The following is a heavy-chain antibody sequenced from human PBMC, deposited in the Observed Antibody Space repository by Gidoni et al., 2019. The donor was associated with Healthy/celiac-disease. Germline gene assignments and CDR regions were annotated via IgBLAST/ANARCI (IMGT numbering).Heavy chain of an antibody. CDR3: AKGKALWFGELFTPSDY. CDR2: ISGSGGST. Sequence: EVQLLESGGGLVQPGGSLRLSCAASGFTFSSYAMSWVRQAPGKGLEWVSAISGSGGSTYYADSVKGRFTISRDNSKNTLYLQMNSLRAEDTAVYYCAKGKALWFGELFTPSDYWGQGTLVTVSS. V-gene: IGHV3-23*01. J-gene: IGHJ4*02. CDR1: GFTFSSYA. D-gene: IGHD3-10*01.